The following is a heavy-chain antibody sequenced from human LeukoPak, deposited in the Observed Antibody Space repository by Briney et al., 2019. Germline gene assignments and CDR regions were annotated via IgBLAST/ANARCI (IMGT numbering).Heavy chain of an antibody. CDR2: INPSGGST. CDR1: GYTFTSYY. Sequence: ASVKVSCKASGYTFTSYYMHWVRLAPGQGLEWMGIINPSGGSTGYAQKFQGRVTMTRDMSTSTVYMELSSLRSEGTAVYYCARDHKGDLSRSDYYYYMDVWGKGTTVTVSS. J-gene: IGHJ6*03. V-gene: IGHV1-46*01. CDR3: ARDHKGDLSRSDYYYYMDV. D-gene: IGHD3-16*01.